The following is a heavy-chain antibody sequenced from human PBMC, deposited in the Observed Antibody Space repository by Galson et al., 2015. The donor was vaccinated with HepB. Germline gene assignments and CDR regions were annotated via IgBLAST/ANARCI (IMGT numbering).Heavy chain of an antibody. CDR1: GGTFSRYA. V-gene: IGHV1-69*04. CDR2: IIPMLGIS. D-gene: IGHD3-10*01. CDR3: AGDGVHYYASGSGPFDY. Sequence: SVKVSCKASGGTFSRYAISWVRQAPGQGLVWMGRIIPMLGISKYAQKFQGRVTITADKSTSTAYMELSSLRSEDTAVYYCAGDGVHYYASGSGPFDYWGQGTLVTVSS. J-gene: IGHJ4*02.